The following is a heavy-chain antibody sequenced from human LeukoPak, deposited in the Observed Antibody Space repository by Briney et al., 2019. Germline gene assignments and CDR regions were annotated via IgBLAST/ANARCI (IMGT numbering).Heavy chain of an antibody. J-gene: IGHJ5*02. CDR1: GGSFSGYY. D-gene: IGHD6-6*01. V-gene: IGHV4-34*01. CDR2: INHSGST. Sequence: PSETLSLTCAVYGGSFSGYYWSWIRQPPGKGLEWIGEINHSGSTNYNPSLKSRVTISVDTSKNQFSLKLTSVTAADTAVYYCARLGYSSSSRWFDPWGQGTLVTVSS. CDR3: ARLGYSSSSRWFDP.